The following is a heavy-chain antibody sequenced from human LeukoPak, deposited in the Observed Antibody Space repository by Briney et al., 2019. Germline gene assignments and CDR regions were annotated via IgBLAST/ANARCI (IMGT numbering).Heavy chain of an antibody. D-gene: IGHD3-22*01. J-gene: IGHJ4*02. Sequence: PSETLSLTCAVSGGSISSSNWWSWVRQPPGQGLEWIGEIYHSGSTNYNPSLKSRVTISVDKSKNQFSLKLSSVTAADTAVYYCARYYYDSSSYYFDYWGQGTLVTVSS. V-gene: IGHV4-4*02. CDR2: IYHSGST. CDR3: ARYYYDSSSYYFDY. CDR1: GGSISSSNW.